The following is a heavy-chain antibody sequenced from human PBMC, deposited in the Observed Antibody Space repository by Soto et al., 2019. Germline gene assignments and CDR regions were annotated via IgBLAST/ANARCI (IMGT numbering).Heavy chain of an antibody. D-gene: IGHD4-17*01. Sequence: GGSLRLSCAASGFTFSSYWMHWVRQAPGKGLVWVSRINSDGSSTSYADSVKGRFTISRDNAKNTLYLQMNSLRAEDTAVYYCARDLSGDYGTEYFQHWGQGTLVTVSS. CDR2: INSDGSST. CDR3: ARDLSGDYGTEYFQH. J-gene: IGHJ1*01. CDR1: GFTFSSYW. V-gene: IGHV3-74*01.